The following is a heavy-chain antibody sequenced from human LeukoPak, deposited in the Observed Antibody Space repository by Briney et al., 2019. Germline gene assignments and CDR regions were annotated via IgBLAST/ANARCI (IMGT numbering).Heavy chain of an antibody. CDR2: MNPNSGNT. V-gene: IGHV1-8*03. J-gene: IGHJ6*03. CDR1: GYTFTSYD. Sequence: ASVKVSCKASGYTFTSYDINWVRQATGQGLEWMGWMNPNSGNTGYAQKFQGRVTITRNTSISTAYMELSSLRSEDTAVYYCARASRKKCSSTSCATEHYYYYMDVWGKGTTVTVSS. D-gene: IGHD2-2*01. CDR3: ARASRKKCSSTSCATEHYYYYMDV.